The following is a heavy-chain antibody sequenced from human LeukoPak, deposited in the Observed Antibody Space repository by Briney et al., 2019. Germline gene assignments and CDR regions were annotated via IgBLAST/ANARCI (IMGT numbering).Heavy chain of an antibody. D-gene: IGHD6-19*01. CDR2: INHSGST. J-gene: IGHJ1*01. Sequence: PSETLSLTCAVYGGSFSGYYWSWIRQPPGKGLEWIGEINHSGSTNYNPSLKSRVTISVDTSKNQFSLKLSSVTAADTAVYYCARPSYGSGWYPKYFQHWGQGTLVTVSS. V-gene: IGHV4-34*01. CDR3: ARPSYGSGWYPKYFQH. CDR1: GGSFSGYY.